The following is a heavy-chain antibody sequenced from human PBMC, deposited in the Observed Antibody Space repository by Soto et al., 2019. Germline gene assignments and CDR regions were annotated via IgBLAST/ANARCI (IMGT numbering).Heavy chain of an antibody. D-gene: IGHD1-1*01. V-gene: IGHV6-1*01. CDR1: GDSVSSNSAA. Sequence: SQTLSLTCAISGDSVSSNSAAWNWIRQSPSRGLEWLGRTYYRSKWYNDYAVSVKSRITINPDTSKNQFSLQLDSVTPEDTAVYYCARTTQGGSGTLGAYFDFCGQGILVTVSS. CDR3: ARTTQGGSGTLGAYFDF. J-gene: IGHJ4*02. CDR2: TYYRSKWYN.